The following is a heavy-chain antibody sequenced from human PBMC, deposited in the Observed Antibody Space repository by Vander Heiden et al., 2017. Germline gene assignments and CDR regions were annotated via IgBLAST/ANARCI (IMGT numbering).Heavy chain of an antibody. D-gene: IGHD6-6*01. CDR3: AKDFEYSGSSLDY. CDR2: ISGSGGST. V-gene: IGHV3-23*01. J-gene: IGHJ4*02. CDR1: GFTFSNHA. Sequence: EVQLLESGGGLVQPGGSLRLSCAASGFTFSNHAMSWVRQAPGKGLEWVSGISGSGGSTYYADSVKGRFTISRDTSKNTLYLQMNSLRAEDTAVYYCAKDFEYSGSSLDYWGQGTLVTVSS.